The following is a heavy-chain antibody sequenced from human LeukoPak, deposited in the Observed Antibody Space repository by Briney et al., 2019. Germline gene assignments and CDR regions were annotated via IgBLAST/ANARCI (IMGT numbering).Heavy chain of an antibody. V-gene: IGHV4-59*08. CDR3: TRQGSYFNY. CDR2: IYYNGNT. CDR1: GGSINNYY. D-gene: IGHD3-10*01. J-gene: IGHJ4*02. Sequence: SETLSLTCTVSGGSINNYYWSWIRQPPGKGLEWIGYIYYNGNTNYNPSPKSRVTISVDTSKNQFSLNLSSVTAADTAMYYCTRQGSYFNYWGQGTLVTVSS.